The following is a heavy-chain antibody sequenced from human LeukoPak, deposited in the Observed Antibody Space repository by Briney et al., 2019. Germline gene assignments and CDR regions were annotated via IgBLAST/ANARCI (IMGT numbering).Heavy chain of an antibody. D-gene: IGHD6-19*01. CDR2: IYYSGST. Sequence: SETLSLTCTVSGGSVSNNSFWSWIRQPPGKGLEWIGYIYYSGSTNYNPSLKSRVTISVDTSKNQFSLKLSSVTAADTAVYYCARVSIAVAVYFDYWGQGTLVTVSS. V-gene: IGHV4-61*01. CDR1: GGSVSNNSF. CDR3: ARVSIAVAVYFDY. J-gene: IGHJ4*02.